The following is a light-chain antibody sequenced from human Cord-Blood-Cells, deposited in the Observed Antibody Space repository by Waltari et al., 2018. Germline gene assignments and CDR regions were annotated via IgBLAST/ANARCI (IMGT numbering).Light chain of an antibody. Sequence: DIQMTQSPSSLSASVGDRVTITCRASQDISNWLAWYQQKPGKAPKLLIHRTSNLETGVPSRFSGSRSGTDFTLTITSLQPEDFAIYYCQQYDNSPLTFGGGTKVEIK. J-gene: IGKJ4*01. V-gene: IGKV1-33*01. CDR2: RTS. CDR1: QDISNW. CDR3: QQYDNSPLT.